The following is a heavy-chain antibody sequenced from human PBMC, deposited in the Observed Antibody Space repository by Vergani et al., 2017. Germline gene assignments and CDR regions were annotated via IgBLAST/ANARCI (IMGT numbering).Heavy chain of an antibody. J-gene: IGHJ6*03. CDR3: ARDSSGLYYMDV. CDR2: INHSGST. CDR1: GGSFSGYY. Sequence: QVQLQQWGAGLVKPSETLSLTCAVYGGSFSGYYWSWIRQPPGKGLEWIGEINHSGSTNYNPSLKSRVTISVDTSKNQFSLKLSSVTAADTAVYSCARDSSGLYYMDVWGKGTTVTVSS. V-gene: IGHV4-34*01. D-gene: IGHD6-19*01.